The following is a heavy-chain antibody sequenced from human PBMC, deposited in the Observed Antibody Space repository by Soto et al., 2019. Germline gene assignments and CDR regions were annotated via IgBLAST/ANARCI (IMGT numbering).Heavy chain of an antibody. CDR2: IAYDGSNK. CDR1: GFTFSSYG. V-gene: IGHV3-30*18. Sequence: QVQLVESGGGVVQPGRSLRLSCAASGFTFSSYGTHWVRQDPGKGLEWVAVIAYDGSNKYYAASVKGRVTISRDNSKNTLYLQMNSLRAEDTAVYYCAKLSHYDILTDGGSYYYYGMDVFGQGTTVTFSS. CDR3: AKLSHYDILTDGGSYYYYGMDV. J-gene: IGHJ6*02. D-gene: IGHD3-9*01.